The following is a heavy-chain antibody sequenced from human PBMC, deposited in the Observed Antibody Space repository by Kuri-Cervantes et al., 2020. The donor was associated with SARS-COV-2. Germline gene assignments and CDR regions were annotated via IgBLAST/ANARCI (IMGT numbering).Heavy chain of an antibody. CDR1: GGSISSSSYY. V-gene: IGHV4-61*05. D-gene: IGHD6-19*01. J-gene: IGHJ6*02. CDR2: IYYSGST. CDR3: ARALGSGWYGGYYYYGMDV. Sequence: GSLRLSCTVSGGSISSSSYYWGWIRQPPGKGLEWIGYIYYSGSTNYNPSLKSRVTISVDTSKNQFSLKLSSVTAADTAVYYCARALGSGWYGGYYYYGMDVWGQGTMVAVSS.